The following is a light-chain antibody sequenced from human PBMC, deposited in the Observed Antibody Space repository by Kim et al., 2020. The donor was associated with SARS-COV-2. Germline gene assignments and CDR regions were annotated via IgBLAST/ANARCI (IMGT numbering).Light chain of an antibody. Sequence: QSALTQPASLSGSPGQSITIPCTGTSNDVGAYNYVSWYRQYPGKVPQLLNYDVKNRPSGVSSRFSGSKSGDTASLTISGLQPQDEAYYYCCAFSRANTGIFGTGTKVTVL. CDR1: SNDVGAYNY. CDR3: CAFSRANTGI. CDR2: DVK. V-gene: IGLV2-14*03. J-gene: IGLJ1*01.